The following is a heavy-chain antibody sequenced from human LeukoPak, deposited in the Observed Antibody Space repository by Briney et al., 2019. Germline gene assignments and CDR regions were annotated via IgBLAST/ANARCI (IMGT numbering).Heavy chain of an antibody. J-gene: IGHJ4*02. V-gene: IGHV1-3*01. Sequence: ASVTVSCKASGYTFTNYAVNWLRQAPGQRLEWMGWINAGKGDTKFSQNYQARVTITRDASASTAYMELSSLTSEDTAVYFCARGLWSAHRREYYFDSWGQGTLVTVSS. CDR3: ARGLWSAHRREYYFDS. CDR1: GYTFTNYA. CDR2: INAGKGDT. D-gene: IGHD3-3*01.